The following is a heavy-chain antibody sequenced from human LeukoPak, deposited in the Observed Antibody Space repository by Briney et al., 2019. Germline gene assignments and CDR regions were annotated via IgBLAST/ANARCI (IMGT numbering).Heavy chain of an antibody. J-gene: IGHJ4*02. CDR3: ARRDSNSDFDY. CDR1: GYSFTSYW. V-gene: IGHV5-51*01. Sequence: GESLKISCKGSGYSFTSYWSGWVRQMPGKGLEWMGIMYPGDSETRYSPSFQGQVTISADKSISTTYLQWSSLKASDTAMYYCARRDSNSDFDYWGQGTLVSVSS. CDR2: MYPGDSET. D-gene: IGHD4-11*01.